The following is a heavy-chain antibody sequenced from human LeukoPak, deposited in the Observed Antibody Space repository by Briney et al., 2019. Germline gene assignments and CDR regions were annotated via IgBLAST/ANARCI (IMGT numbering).Heavy chain of an antibody. Sequence: GGSLRLSCAVSGFTFSSYAMHWVRQAPGKGLEWVAVISYDGSNKYYADSVKGRFTISRDNSKNTLYLQMNSLRAEDTAVYYCARDLSDFWSGFFGYWGQGTLVTVSS. J-gene: IGHJ4*02. CDR2: ISYDGSNK. CDR1: GFTFSSYA. D-gene: IGHD3-3*01. CDR3: ARDLSDFWSGFFGY. V-gene: IGHV3-30-3*01.